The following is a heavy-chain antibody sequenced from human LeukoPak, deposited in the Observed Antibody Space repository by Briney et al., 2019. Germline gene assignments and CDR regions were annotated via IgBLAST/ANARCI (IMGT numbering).Heavy chain of an antibody. CDR1: GFTFSNAW. CDR2: IKSKTDGGTT. V-gene: IGHV3-15*01. D-gene: IGHD2-8*01. Sequence: GGSLRLSCAASGFTFSNAWMSWVRQAPGKGLEWVGRIKSKTDGGTTDYAAPVKGRFTISRDDSKNTLYLQMNGLKTEDTAVYYCTTSGDIVLMVYAINIDYWGQGTLVTVSS. CDR3: TTSGDIVLMVYAINIDY. J-gene: IGHJ4*02.